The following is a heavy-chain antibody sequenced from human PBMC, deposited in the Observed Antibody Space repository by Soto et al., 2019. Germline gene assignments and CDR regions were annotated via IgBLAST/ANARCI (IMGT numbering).Heavy chain of an antibody. CDR2: INHSGST. Sequence: SETLSLTCAVYGGSFSGYYWSWIRQPPGKGLEWIGEINHSGSTNYNPSLKSRVTISVDTSKNQFSLKLSSVTAADTAVYYCASLTTRGPVLRPAHDYWGQGTLVTVSS. J-gene: IGHJ4*02. CDR1: GGSFSGYY. CDR3: ASLTTRGPVLRPAHDY. D-gene: IGHD4-4*01. V-gene: IGHV4-34*01.